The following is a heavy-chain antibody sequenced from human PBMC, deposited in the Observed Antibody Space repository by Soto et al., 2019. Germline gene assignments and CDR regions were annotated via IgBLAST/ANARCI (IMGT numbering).Heavy chain of an antibody. CDR3: ARDVGNGYTVDY. CDR2: VWFEESDK. D-gene: IGHD5-12*01. V-gene: IGHV3-33*01. J-gene: IGHJ4*02. CDR1: GFTFDTFA. Sequence: QVQLVESGGGVVQPGRSLRLSCAASGFTFDTFAMHWVRHPPGKGLEWVVVVWFEESDKYYADSVQGRFTISRDNSKNTLYLQMNGLGAEDTAVYYCARDVGNGYTVDYWGQGTLVTVSS.